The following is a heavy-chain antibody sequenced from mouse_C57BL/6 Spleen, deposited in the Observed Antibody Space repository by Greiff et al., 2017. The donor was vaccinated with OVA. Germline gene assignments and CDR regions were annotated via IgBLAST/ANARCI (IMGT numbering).Heavy chain of an antibody. CDR2: IWSGGST. J-gene: IGHJ4*01. V-gene: IGHV2-2*01. CDR1: GFSLTSYG. D-gene: IGHD1-1*01. CDR3: ARKRGPTVDAMDY. Sequence: VQVVESGPGLVQPSQSLSITCTVSGFSLTSYGVHWVRQSPGKGLEWLGVIWSGGSTDYNAAFISRLSISKDNSKSQVFFKMNSLQADDTAIYYCARKRGPTVDAMDYWGQGTSVTVSS.